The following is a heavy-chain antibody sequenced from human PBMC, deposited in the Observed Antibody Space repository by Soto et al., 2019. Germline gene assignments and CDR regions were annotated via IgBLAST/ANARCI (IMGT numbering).Heavy chain of an antibody. CDR3: ARVTVTTPYFDY. Sequence: PSETLSLTCTVSGGSISSYYWSWIRQPPGKGLEWIGYIYYSGSTNYNPSLKSRVTISVDTSKNQFSLKLSSVTAADTAVYYCARVTVTTPYFDYWGPGTLVTVSS. V-gene: IGHV4-59*01. D-gene: IGHD4-4*01. CDR1: GGSISSYY. CDR2: IYYSGST. J-gene: IGHJ4*02.